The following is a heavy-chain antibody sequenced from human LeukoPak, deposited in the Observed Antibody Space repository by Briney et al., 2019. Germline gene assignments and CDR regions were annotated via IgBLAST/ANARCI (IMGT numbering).Heavy chain of an antibody. V-gene: IGHV3-23*01. D-gene: IGHD3-10*01. Sequence: GGSLRLSCAASGFTFSRYAMTWVRQAPGKGLEWVSGISGSGGSTYYADSVKGRFTISRDNSKNTLYLQMNSLRAEDTAVYYCAKDLLEGSGSLDYWGQGTLVTVSS. CDR1: GFTFSRYA. CDR2: ISGSGGST. J-gene: IGHJ4*02. CDR3: AKDLLEGSGSLDY.